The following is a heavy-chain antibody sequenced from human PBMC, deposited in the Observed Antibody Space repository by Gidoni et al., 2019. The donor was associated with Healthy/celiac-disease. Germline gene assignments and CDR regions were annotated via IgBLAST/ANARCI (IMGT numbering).Heavy chain of an antibody. CDR3: AKSSGSGSYYYYYMDV. CDR2: ISGSGGST. Sequence: EVQLLESGGGMVQPGGSLRLSCAASGFTFSRYARGWSRQAPGKGLEWVSAISGSGGSTYYADSVKGRFTISRDNSKNTLYLQMSSLRAEDTAVYYCAKSSGSGSYYYYYMDVWGKGTTVTVSS. J-gene: IGHJ6*03. D-gene: IGHD1-26*01. CDR1: GFTFSRYA. V-gene: IGHV3-23*01.